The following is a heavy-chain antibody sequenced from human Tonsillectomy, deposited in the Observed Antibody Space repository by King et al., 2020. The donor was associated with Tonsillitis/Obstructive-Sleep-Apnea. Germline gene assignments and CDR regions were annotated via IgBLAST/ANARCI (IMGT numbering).Heavy chain of an antibody. Sequence: QLVQSGEGLVQPGGSLRLSCAASGFTFSSYSMNWVRQAPGKGLERVSYISSSSSTIYYADSVKGRFTISRDNAKNSLYLQMNSLRDEDTAVYYCARGITMVRGVIFIYWGQGTLVTVSS. CDR2: ISSSSSTI. CDR1: GFTFSSYS. CDR3: ARGITMVRGVIFIY. D-gene: IGHD3-10*01. J-gene: IGHJ4*02. V-gene: IGHV3-48*02.